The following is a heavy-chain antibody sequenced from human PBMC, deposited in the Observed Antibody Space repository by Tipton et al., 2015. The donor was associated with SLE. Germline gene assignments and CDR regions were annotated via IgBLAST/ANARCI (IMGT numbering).Heavy chain of an antibody. Sequence: TLSLTCTVSGGSISSYYWSWIRQPPGKGLEWIGYIYTSGSTNYNPSLKSRVTISVDTSKSQFSLKLSSVTAADTAVYYCARAFTAMRADYWGQGTLVTVSS. D-gene: IGHD5-18*01. J-gene: IGHJ4*02. V-gene: IGHV4-4*09. CDR2: IYTSGST. CDR3: ARAFTAMRADY. CDR1: GGSISSYY.